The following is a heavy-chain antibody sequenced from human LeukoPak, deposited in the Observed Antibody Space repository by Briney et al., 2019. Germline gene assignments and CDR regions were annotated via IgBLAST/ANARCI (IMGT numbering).Heavy chain of an antibody. CDR1: GYTFTGYY. Sequence: GASVKVSCRASGYTFTGYYMHWVRQAPGQGLEWMGWINPNSGGTYSAQKFQGWVTMTRDTSISTADLELSRLTSDDTAVYYCARANALYCSSTTCLFDYWGQGTLVTVSS. CDR3: ARANALYCSSTTCLFDY. CDR2: INPNSGGT. V-gene: IGHV1-2*04. J-gene: IGHJ4*02. D-gene: IGHD2-2*01.